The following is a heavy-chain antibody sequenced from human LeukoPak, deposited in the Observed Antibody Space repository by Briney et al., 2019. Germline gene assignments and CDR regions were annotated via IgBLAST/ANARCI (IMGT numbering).Heavy chain of an antibody. CDR3: ARVAFSKYHYYMDV. Sequence: ASVQVSCQASGYSFTTFGITWVRQAPGQGLEWMAWLSAHIGDTNYSQKFQGRVTVTSDTSTSTAYMELRSLKSDDTAEYFCARVAFSKYHYYMDVWGKGTTVTVSS. V-gene: IGHV1-18*01. CDR2: LSAHIGDT. J-gene: IGHJ6*03. CDR1: GYSFTTFG. D-gene: IGHD4-11*01.